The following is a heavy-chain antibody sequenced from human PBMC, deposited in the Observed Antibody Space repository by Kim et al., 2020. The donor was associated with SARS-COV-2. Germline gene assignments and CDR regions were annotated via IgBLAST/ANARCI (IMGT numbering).Heavy chain of an antibody. Sequence: GGSLRLSCAASGFTFSSYAMHWVRQAPGKGLEWVAVISYDGSNKYYADSVKGQFTISRDNSKNTLYLQMNSLRAEDTAVYYCARDRLVAYYYYGMDVWGQGTTVTVSS. CDR1: GFTFSSYA. D-gene: IGHD5-12*01. CDR3: ARDRLVAYYYYGMDV. CDR2: ISYDGSNK. J-gene: IGHJ6*02. V-gene: IGHV3-30*04.